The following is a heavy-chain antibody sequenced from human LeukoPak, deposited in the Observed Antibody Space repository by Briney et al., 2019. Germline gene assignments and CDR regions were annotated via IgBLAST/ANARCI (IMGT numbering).Heavy chain of an antibody. CDR1: GYSISSGYY. V-gene: IGHV4-38-2*01. Sequence: SETLSLTCAVSGYSISSGYYWGWIRQPPGKGLEWIGSIYHSGSTYYNPSLKSRVTISVDTSKNQFSQKLSSVTAADTAVYYCASRSGMVAARGPMDVWGKGTTVTVSS. D-gene: IGHD2-15*01. J-gene: IGHJ6*03. CDR2: IYHSGST. CDR3: ASRSGMVAARGPMDV.